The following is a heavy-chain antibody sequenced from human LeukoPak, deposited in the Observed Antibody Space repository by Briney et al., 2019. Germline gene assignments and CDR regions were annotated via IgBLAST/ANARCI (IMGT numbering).Heavy chain of an antibody. CDR1: GFTFSSYS. J-gene: IGHJ4*02. V-gene: IGHV3-21*01. Sequence: GGSLRLACAASGFTFSSYSMDWVRPAPGKGLEWVSSISSSSSYIYYADSVKGRFTISRDNAKNSLYLQMNSLRAEDTAVYYCARGRWQALGPDYWGQGTLVTVSS. D-gene: IGHD5-24*01. CDR3: ARGRWQALGPDY. CDR2: ISSSSSYI.